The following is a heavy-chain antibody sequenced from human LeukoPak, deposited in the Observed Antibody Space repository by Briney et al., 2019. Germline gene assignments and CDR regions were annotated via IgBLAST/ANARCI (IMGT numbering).Heavy chain of an antibody. V-gene: IGHV1-46*01. D-gene: IGHD3/OR15-3a*01. CDR3: ARFRTGRAFDI. CDR1: GYTFSSYY. CDR2: INPSGDST. Sequence: ASVKVSCKASGYTFSSYYMHWVRQAPGQWLEWMGIINPSGDSTSYAQKFQGRVTMTRDTSTSTVYMDLSSLRSEDTAMYYCARFRTGRAFDIWGQGTMVTVSS. J-gene: IGHJ3*02.